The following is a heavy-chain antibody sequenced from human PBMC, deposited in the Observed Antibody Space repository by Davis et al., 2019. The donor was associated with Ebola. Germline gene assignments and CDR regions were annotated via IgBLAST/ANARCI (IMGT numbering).Heavy chain of an antibody. J-gene: IGHJ4*02. Sequence: GESLKISCPASGLSIGDYAMPCRRQAQVKGLAWVGFIRSKAYGGTTEYAASVKGRFTISRHDSKSIAYLQMNSLKTENTAVYYCTRDSVDTVMVIFDYWGQGALVTVSS. CDR2: IRSKAYGGTT. CDR3: TRDSVDTVMVIFDY. CDR1: GLSIGDYA. D-gene: IGHD5-18*01. V-gene: IGHV3-49*03.